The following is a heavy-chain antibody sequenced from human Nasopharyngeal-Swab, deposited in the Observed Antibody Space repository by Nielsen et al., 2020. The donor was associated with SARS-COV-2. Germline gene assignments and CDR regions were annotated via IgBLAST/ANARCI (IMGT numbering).Heavy chain of an antibody. V-gene: IGHV6-1*01. Sequence: LRLSCAISGDSVSSHSAGWNWIRQSPSRVLEWLGRTLYRSKWYNDYAESVKSRIAVNPDTSKNQFSLQLNSVTPEDTAVYYCARGRDFSFDSWGQGTLVTASS. D-gene: IGHD3-3*01. CDR1: GDSVSSHSAG. CDR2: TLYRSKWYN. CDR3: ARGRDFSFDS. J-gene: IGHJ4*02.